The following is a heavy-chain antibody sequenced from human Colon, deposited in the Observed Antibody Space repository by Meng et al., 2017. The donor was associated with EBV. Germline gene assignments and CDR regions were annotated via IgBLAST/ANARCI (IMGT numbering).Heavy chain of an antibody. Sequence: QWQLQKSGPGLGQPSQTLSLTCTVSGGAISSGDYYWSWIRQPPGKGLEWIGYICYSGSTYSNASLKSRVTISIDRSKNQFSLKLSSVTAADTAVYYCARDRKHYGERGWFDPWGQGTLVTVSS. CDR3: ARDRKHYGERGWFDP. CDR2: ICYSGST. J-gene: IGHJ5*02. V-gene: IGHV4-30-4*01. CDR1: GGAISSGDYY. D-gene: IGHD4-17*01.